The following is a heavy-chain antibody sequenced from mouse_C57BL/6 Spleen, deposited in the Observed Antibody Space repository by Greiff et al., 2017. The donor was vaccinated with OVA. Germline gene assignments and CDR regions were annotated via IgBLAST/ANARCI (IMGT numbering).Heavy chain of an antibody. V-gene: IGHV5-17*01. CDR1: GFTFSDYG. Sequence: EVQGVESGGGLVKPGGSLKLSCAASGFTFSDYGMHWVRQAPEKGLEWVAYISRGSSTIYYADTVKGRFTISRDNAKNTLFLQMTSLRSEDTAMYYCARRTTIVDWYFDVWGTGTTVTVSS. D-gene: IGHD1-1*01. CDR2: ISRGSSTI. J-gene: IGHJ1*03. CDR3: ARRTTIVDWYFDV.